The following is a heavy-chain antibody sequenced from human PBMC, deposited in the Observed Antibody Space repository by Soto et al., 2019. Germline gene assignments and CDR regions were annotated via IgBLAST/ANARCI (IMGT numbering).Heavy chain of an antibody. V-gene: IGHV3-7*01. CDR2: IKQDGSEK. J-gene: IGHJ4*02. D-gene: IGHD6-13*01. CDR3: GTADRGTAAGGTVQ. CDR1: GFTLSTYW. Sequence: EVQVVESGGGLVQPGGSLRLSCAASGFTLSTYWMTWVRQAPGKGLEWVANIKQDGSEKYYVDSVKGRFTVSRDNAKNSPYLQMNSLRTEDTAVYYCGTADRGTAAGGTVQWGQGTLVTVSS.